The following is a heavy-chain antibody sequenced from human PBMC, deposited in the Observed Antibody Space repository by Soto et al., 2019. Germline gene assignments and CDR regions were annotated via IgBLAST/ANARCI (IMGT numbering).Heavy chain of an antibody. V-gene: IGHV3-7*05. Sequence: EVQLVESGGGLVQPGGSLRLSCAASGFTFSPYWMSWVRQAPGKGLEWVAIIKDDGGDEHYLEAVRGRFTISRDNAKKSLYLAMDSLRVEDTAVYYCEGGSGWISDTWGQGTLVTVSS. D-gene: IGHD6-19*01. CDR1: GFTFSPYW. CDR2: IKDDGGDE. CDR3: EGGSGWISDT. J-gene: IGHJ5*02.